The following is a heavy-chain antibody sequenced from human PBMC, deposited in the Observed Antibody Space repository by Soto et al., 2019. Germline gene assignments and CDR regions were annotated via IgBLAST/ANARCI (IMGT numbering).Heavy chain of an antibody. V-gene: IGHV1-69*13. J-gene: IGHJ6*02. CDR3: ARPLATIFGVVIRPYYYGMDV. Sequence: GASVKVSCKASGGTFSSYAISWVRQAPGQGLEWMGGIIPIFGTANYAQKFQGRVTITADESTSTAYMELSRLRSEDTAVYYCARPLATIFGVVIRPYYYGMDVWGQGTTVTVSS. D-gene: IGHD3-3*01. CDR1: GGTFSSYA. CDR2: IIPIFGTA.